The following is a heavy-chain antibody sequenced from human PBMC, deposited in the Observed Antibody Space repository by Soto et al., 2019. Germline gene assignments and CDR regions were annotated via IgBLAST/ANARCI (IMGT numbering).Heavy chain of an antibody. Sequence: SETLSLTCAVSGYSISSGYYWGWIRQPPGKGLEWIGNIHHRGSTYYNPSLKSRVTISLDTSKNQFSLKLSSVTAADTAVYYCARAGDTMVRGVIIMNYYGMDVWGQGIAVT. CDR1: GYSISSGYY. J-gene: IGHJ6*02. V-gene: IGHV4-38-2*01. CDR2: IHHRGST. D-gene: IGHD3-10*01. CDR3: ARAGDTMVRGVIIMNYYGMDV.